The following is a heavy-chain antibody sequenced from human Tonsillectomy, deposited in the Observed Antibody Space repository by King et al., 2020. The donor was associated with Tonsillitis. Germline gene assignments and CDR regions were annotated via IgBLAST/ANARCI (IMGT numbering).Heavy chain of an antibody. CDR3: AKGVSWDHSLVPFYFDY. J-gene: IGHJ4*02. CDR1: GFTFSSYA. V-gene: IGHV3-23*04. CDR2: ISGSGGST. D-gene: IGHD1-26*01. Sequence: EVQLVESGGGLVQPGGSLRLSCAASGFTFSSYAMSWVRQAPGKGLEWVSAISGSGGSTYYADSVKGRFTISRDNSKNTLYLQMNSLRAEDKAVYYCAKGVSWDHSLVPFYFDYWGQGTLVTVSS.